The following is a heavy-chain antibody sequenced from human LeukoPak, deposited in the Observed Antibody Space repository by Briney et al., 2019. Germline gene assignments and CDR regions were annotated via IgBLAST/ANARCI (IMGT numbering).Heavy chain of an antibody. D-gene: IGHD3-22*01. CDR2: INANSGGT. CDR1: GYTFTVYY. CDR3: ARDSPFVVVPQD. Sequence: ASVKVSCKASGYTFTVYYMHWVRHAPGQGLEWMGWINANSGGTNYAQKFQGRVTMTRDTSISTAYMELRRLRSEDTAVYYCARDSPFVVVPQDWGQGTLVTVSS. V-gene: IGHV1-2*02. J-gene: IGHJ4*02.